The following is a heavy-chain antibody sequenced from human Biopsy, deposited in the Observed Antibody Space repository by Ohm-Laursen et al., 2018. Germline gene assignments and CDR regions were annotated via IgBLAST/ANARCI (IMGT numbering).Heavy chain of an antibody. CDR2: VYNGGIT. Sequence: SETLSLTCTVSGGSVSSNVHYWTWIRQPPGKGLEWIGHVYNGGITNYNPSLKSRVTISKDTSKNQFSLQVNSVTAADTAVYYCARTPRDSFWSGSYKRGLWFDPWGQGTLVIVSS. V-gene: IGHV4-61*08. CDR1: GGSVSSNVHY. D-gene: IGHD3-3*01. CDR3: ARTPRDSFWSGSYKRGLWFDP. J-gene: IGHJ5*02.